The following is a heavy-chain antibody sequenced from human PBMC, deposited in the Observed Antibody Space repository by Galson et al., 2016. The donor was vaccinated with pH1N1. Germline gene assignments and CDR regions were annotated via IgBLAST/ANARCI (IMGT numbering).Heavy chain of an antibody. CDR2: INPSSGGT. D-gene: IGHD1-1*01. J-gene: IGHJ3*02. CDR3: ARRVRRHLDI. Sequence: SVKVSCKASGYPFTGYFLHWVRRAPGQGLEWMGRINPSSGGTKYAQKFQGRVTITRDTSASTAYMELSSLRSEDTAVYYCARRVRRHLDIWGQGTMVTVSS. CDR1: GYPFTGYF. V-gene: IGHV1-2*06.